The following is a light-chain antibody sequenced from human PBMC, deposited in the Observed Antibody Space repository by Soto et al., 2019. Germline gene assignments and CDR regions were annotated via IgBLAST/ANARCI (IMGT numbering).Light chain of an antibody. CDR1: QSVSDY. Sequence: EIVLTQSPATLSLSPGEGAALSCRASQSVSDYLAWYQQKPGQVPRLLIYEASRRATGIPARFSGSGSGTDFTLVISGLEPEDFAVYYCQQRYNWPWTFGQGTKVDIK. J-gene: IGKJ1*01. CDR2: EAS. V-gene: IGKV3-11*01. CDR3: QQRYNWPWT.